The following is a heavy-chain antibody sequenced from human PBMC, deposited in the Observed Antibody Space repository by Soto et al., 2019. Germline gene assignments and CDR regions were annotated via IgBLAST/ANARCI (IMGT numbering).Heavy chain of an antibody. V-gene: IGHV3-33*01. J-gene: IGHJ6*03. Sequence: GGSLRLCCAASGFTFSSYGMHWVRQAPGKGLEWVAVIWYDGSNKYYADSVKGRFTISRDNSKNTLYLQMNSLRAEDTAVYYCARDPLRFLEWLSAGYYYYMDVWGKGTTVTVSS. CDR1: GFTFSSYG. D-gene: IGHD3-3*01. CDR3: ARDPLRFLEWLSAGYYYYMDV. CDR2: IWYDGSNK.